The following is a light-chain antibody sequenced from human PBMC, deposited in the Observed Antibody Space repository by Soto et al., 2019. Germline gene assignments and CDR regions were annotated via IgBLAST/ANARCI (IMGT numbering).Light chain of an antibody. CDR1: QKFGAN. V-gene: IGKV3-15*01. CDR2: GVS. Sequence: EIVLTQSPATLSLSPGERATLSCRASQKFGANLAWYQQKPGQAPRLLLFGVSTRAAGIPGRFSGSGSGVDFTLTISSLQSEGSAVYYCHHYSDWRAFGQGTKVEIK. CDR3: HHYSDWRA. J-gene: IGKJ1*01.